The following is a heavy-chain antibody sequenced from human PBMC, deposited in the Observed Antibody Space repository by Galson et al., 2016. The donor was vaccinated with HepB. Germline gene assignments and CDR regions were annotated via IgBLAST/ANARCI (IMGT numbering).Heavy chain of an antibody. CDR2: IFWDDAK. V-gene: IGHV2-5*02. CDR1: GFSFSTSEVG. J-gene: IGHJ4*02. CDR3: AHHAYGDYPTGFDY. Sequence: PALVKPTQTLTLTCTFSGFSFSTSEVGVGWIRQPPGKALEWLALIFWDDAKHYSPSLKSRLTITKDTSKNQVVLTMTNMDPVDTATYYCAHHAYGDYPTGFDYWGQGSLVTVSS. D-gene: IGHD4-17*01.